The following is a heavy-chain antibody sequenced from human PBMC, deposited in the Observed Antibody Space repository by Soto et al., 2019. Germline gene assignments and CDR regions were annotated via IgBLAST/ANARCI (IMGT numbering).Heavy chain of an antibody. V-gene: IGHV3-48*01. Sequence: GGSLRLSCAASGFTFSSYSMNWVRQAPGKGLEWVSYISSSSSTIYYADSVKGRFTISRDNAKNSLYLQMNSLRAEDTAVYYCAREMGSSSSIVYDYWGQGTLVTVSS. CDR3: AREMGSSSSIVYDY. CDR1: GFTFSSYS. D-gene: IGHD6-6*01. CDR2: ISSSSSTI. J-gene: IGHJ4*02.